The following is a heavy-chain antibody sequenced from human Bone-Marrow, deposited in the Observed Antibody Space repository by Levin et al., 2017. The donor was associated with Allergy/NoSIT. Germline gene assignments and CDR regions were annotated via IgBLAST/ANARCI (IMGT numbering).Heavy chain of an antibody. V-gene: IGHV4-31*03. CDR3: ARVITMVRGVIISRWFDP. CDR2: IYYSGST. CDR1: GGSISSGGYY. D-gene: IGHD3-10*01. Sequence: SETLSLTCTVSGGSISSGGYYWSWIRQHPGKGLEWIGYIYYSGSTYYNPSLKSRVTISVDTSKNQFSLKLSSVTAADTAVYYCARVITMVRGVIISRWFDPWGQGTLVTVSS. J-gene: IGHJ5*02.